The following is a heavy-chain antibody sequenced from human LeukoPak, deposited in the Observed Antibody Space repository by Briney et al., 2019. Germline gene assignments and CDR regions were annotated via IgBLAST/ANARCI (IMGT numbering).Heavy chain of an antibody. D-gene: IGHD1-26*01. J-gene: IGHJ4*02. CDR2: INHSGST. CDR1: GGSFSGYY. V-gene: IGHV4-34*01. CDR3: ARRSYSINYFDY. Sequence: SETLSLTCAVYGGSFSGYYWSWIRQPPGKGLEWIGEINHSGSTNYNPSLKSRVTISVDTSKNQFSLKLSSVTAADTAVYYCARRSYSINYFDYWGQGTLVTVSS.